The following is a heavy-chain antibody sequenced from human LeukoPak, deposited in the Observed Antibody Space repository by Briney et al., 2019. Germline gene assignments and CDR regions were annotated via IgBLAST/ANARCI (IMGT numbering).Heavy chain of an antibody. D-gene: IGHD4-23*01. CDR2: ISSSSSYI. Sequence: GGSLRLSCAASGFTFSSYSMNWVRQAPGKGLEWVSSISSSSSYIYYADSVKGRFTISRDNAKNSPYLQMNSLRAEDTAVYYCARDATTVEYYFDYWGQGTLVTVSS. CDR1: GFTFSSYS. J-gene: IGHJ4*02. V-gene: IGHV3-21*01. CDR3: ARDATTVEYYFDY.